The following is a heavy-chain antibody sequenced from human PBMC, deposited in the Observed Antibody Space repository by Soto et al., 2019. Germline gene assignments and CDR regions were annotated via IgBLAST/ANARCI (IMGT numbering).Heavy chain of an antibody. CDR3: ATQEVGGSYVYTFDP. V-gene: IGHV4-39*01. Sequence: SETLSLTCTVSGGSITSSGYYWGWIRQPPGKGLEWIGSIYYSGSTYYNPSLKSRVTISVDTSKNQFSLKLSSVTAADTAVYYCATQEVGGSYVYTFDPWGQGTLVTVSS. CDR2: IYYSGST. D-gene: IGHD1-26*01. J-gene: IGHJ5*02. CDR1: GGSITSSGYY.